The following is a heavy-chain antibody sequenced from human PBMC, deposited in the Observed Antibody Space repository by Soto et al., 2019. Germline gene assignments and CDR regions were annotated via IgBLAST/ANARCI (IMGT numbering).Heavy chain of an antibody. V-gene: IGHV3-23*01. J-gene: IGHJ4*02. CDR3: AKVREYSSGYFDY. CDR2: ISGSGGST. CDR1: GFTFSSYA. Sequence: GGSLRLSCAASGFTFSSYAMIWVRQAPGKGLEWVSAISGSGGSTYYADSVKGRFTISRDNSKNTLYLQMNSLRAEDTAVYYCAKVREYSSGYFDYWGQGTLVTVSS. D-gene: IGHD6-19*01.